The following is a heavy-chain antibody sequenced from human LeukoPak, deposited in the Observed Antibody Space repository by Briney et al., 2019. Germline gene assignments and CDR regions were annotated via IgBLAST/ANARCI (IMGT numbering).Heavy chain of an antibody. CDR1: GFTFDDYA. CDR2: ISWNSGSI. J-gene: IGHJ6*02. CDR3: AREDTAMEDYYYGMDV. Sequence: GGSLRLSCAASGFTFDDYAMHWVRQAPGKGLEWVSGISWNSGSIGYADSVKGRFTISRDNSKNTLYLQMNSLGAEDTAVYYCAREDTAMEDYYYGMDVWGQGTTVTVSS. V-gene: IGHV3-9*01. D-gene: IGHD5-18*01.